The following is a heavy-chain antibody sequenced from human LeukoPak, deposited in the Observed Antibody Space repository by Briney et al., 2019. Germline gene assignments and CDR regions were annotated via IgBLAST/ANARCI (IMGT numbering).Heavy chain of an antibody. CDR1: GFTVSSNY. D-gene: IGHD3-22*01. CDR3: ARDPDDSSGYWDY. Sequence: PGGSLRLSCAASGFTVSSNYMSWVRQAPGKGLEWVSVIYSGGSTYYADSVKGRFAISRDNSKNTLYLQMNSLRAEDTAVYYCARDPDDSSGYWDYWGQGTLVTVSS. V-gene: IGHV3-66*01. J-gene: IGHJ4*02. CDR2: IYSGGST.